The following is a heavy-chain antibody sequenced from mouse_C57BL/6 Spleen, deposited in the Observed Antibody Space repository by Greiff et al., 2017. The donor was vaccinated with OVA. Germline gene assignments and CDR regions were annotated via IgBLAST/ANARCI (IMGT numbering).Heavy chain of an antibody. CDR2: IYPGSGNT. D-gene: IGHD2-1*01. CDR1: GYTFTDYY. Sequence: VQLQQSGAELVRPGASVKLSCKASGYTFTDYYINWVKQRPGQGLEWIARIYPGSGNTYYNEKFKGKATLTAEKSSSTAYMQLSSLTSEDSAVYFCARENGKYYYAMDYWGQGTSVTVSS. V-gene: IGHV1-76*01. J-gene: IGHJ4*01. CDR3: ARENGKYYYAMDY.